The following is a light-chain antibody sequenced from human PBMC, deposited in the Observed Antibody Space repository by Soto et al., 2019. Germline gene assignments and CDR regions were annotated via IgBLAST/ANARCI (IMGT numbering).Light chain of an antibody. J-gene: IGKJ5*01. Sequence: EVVGTQSPATLSVSPGERATLSCRASQSVSSNLAWYQQKPGQAPRLLISGASSRAAGIPDRFSGSGSGTEFTLTISSLQSEDFAVYYCQQYNNWPAISFGQGTRLRL. CDR3: QQYNNWPAIS. CDR1: QSVSSN. V-gene: IGKV3D-15*01. CDR2: GAS.